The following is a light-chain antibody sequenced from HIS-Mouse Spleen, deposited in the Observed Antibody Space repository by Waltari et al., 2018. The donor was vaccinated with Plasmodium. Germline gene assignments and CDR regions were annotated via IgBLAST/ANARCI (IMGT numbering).Light chain of an antibody. J-gene: IGKJ2*01. CDR1: QSVSSSY. V-gene: IGKV3D-7*01. CDR2: GAS. CDR3: QQDYNLPYT. Sequence: EIVMTPSPATLSLSPGERATLSCRASQSVSSSYLSWYQQKPGQAPRLLSYGASTRATGIPARFSGSGSGTDFTLTISSLQPEDFAVYYCQQDYNLPYTFGQGTKLEIK.